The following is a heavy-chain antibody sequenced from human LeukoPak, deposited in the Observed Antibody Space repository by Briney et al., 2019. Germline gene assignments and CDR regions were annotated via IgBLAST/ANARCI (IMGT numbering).Heavy chain of an antibody. J-gene: IGHJ4*02. CDR1: GYSFRNYW. CDR2: IYPGDSDT. D-gene: IGHD7-27*01. V-gene: IGHV5-51*01. CDR3: ARTDRTEDPIDY. Sequence: GESLKISCKGSGYSFRNYWIGWVRQMPGKGLEWMGIIYPGDSDTRYSPSFQGQVTISADKSISTAYLQWSSLKASDSAMYFCARTDRTEDPIDYWGQGTLVIVSS.